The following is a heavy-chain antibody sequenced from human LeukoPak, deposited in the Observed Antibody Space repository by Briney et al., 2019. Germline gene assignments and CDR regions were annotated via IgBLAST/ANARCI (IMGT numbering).Heavy chain of an antibody. CDR1: GGSFSGYY. D-gene: IGHD3-10*01. Sequence: SETLSLTCAVYGGSFSGYYWSWIRQPPGKGLEWIGEINHSGSTNYNPSLKSRVTISVDTSKNQFSLKLSSATAADTAVYYCAGLYYGSGLSSGGPWGQGTLVTVSS. CDR2: INHSGST. J-gene: IGHJ5*02. CDR3: AGLYYGSGLSSGGP. V-gene: IGHV4-34*01.